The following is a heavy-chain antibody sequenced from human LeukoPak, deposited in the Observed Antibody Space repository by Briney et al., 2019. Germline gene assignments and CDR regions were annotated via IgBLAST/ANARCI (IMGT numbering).Heavy chain of an antibody. CDR1: GGSISSYY. CDR2: IYYSGST. J-gene: IGHJ6*02. D-gene: IGHD3-10*01. CDR3: ARGGWFGELLDYYGMDV. V-gene: IGHV4-59*08. Sequence: SETLSLTCTVSGGSISSYYWSWIRQPPGKGLEWIGYIYYSGSTNYNPSLKSRVTISVDTSKNQFSQNLSSVTAADTAVYYCARGGWFGELLDYYGMDVWGQGTTVTVSS.